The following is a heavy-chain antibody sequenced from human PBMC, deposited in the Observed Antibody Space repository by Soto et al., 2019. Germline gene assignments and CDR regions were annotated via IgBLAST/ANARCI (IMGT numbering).Heavy chain of an antibody. CDR3: AREGNILTGAAFDS. CDR2: INAGNGNT. J-gene: IGHJ3*02. Sequence: ASVQVSCKASGYTFTSYAMHWVRQAPGQRLEWMGWINAGNGNTKYSQKFQGRVTITRDTSASTAYMELSSLGSEDAAVYYCAREGNILTGAAFDSWGKGRMGTV. V-gene: IGHV1-3*01. D-gene: IGHD3-9*01. CDR1: GYTFTSYA.